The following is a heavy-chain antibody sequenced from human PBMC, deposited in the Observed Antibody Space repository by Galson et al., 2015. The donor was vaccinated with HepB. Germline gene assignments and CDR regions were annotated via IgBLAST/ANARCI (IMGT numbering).Heavy chain of an antibody. CDR2: IKQDGSET. CDR3: ARGLRSDY. V-gene: IGHV3-7*01. Sequence: SLRLSCAASGFTFRSYWMTWVRQAPGKGLEWVASIKQDGSETYHVDSVKGRLTISRDNAKNSLYLQMSSLRGEDTAVYYCARGLRSDYWGQGTLVTVSS. D-gene: IGHD3-16*02. J-gene: IGHJ4*02. CDR1: GFTFRSYW.